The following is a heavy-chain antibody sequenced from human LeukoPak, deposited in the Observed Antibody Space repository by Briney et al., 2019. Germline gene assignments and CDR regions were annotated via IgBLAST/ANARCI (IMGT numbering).Heavy chain of an antibody. CDR1: GGSISSYY. D-gene: IGHD5-12*01. J-gene: IGHJ4*02. Sequence: PSEALSLTCTVSGGSISSYYWSWMRQPPGKGLEWIGYIYYSGSANYNPPLKRRVTISVDTTQNQFSLKLSTVTAADTAVYYCARLQLATGLYYCDYWGQGTLVTVSS. V-gene: IGHV4-59*08. CDR3: ARLQLATGLYYCDY. CDR2: IYYSGSA.